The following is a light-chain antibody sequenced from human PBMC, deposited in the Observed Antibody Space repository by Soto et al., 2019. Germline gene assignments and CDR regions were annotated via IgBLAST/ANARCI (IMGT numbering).Light chain of an antibody. V-gene: IGLV1-51*02. CDR3: GTWDSSLSARRV. CDR2: ENN. Sequence: QSVLTQPPSVSAAPGQTVTISCSGSSSNIGNNYVSWYQQLPGTAPKLLIYENNKRPSGIPDRFSGSKSGTSATLGITGLQTGDEADYYCGTWDSSLSARRVFGGGTKLTVL. J-gene: IGLJ2*01. CDR1: SSNIGNNY.